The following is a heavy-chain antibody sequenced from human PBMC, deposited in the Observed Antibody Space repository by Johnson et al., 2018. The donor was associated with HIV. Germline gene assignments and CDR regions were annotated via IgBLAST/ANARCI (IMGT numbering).Heavy chain of an antibody. CDR1: GFTFSSYA. CDR2: ISYDGGNK. CDR3: ARGRPRWEPLRGGAFDL. Sequence: QVQLVESGGGLVKPGGSLRLSCAASGFTFSSYAIHWVGQAPGKGLEWVAVISYDGGNKYYADSVKGRFTISRDNSKNTLYLQMNSLRAEDTAVYYCARGRPRWEPLRGGAFDLWGQGTMVTVSS. D-gene: IGHD1-26*01. J-gene: IGHJ3*01. V-gene: IGHV3-30*04.